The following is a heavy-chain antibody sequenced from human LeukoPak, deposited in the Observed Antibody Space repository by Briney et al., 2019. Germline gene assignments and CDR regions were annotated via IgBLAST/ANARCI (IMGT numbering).Heavy chain of an antibody. Sequence: GGSLRLSCETSGFTFRIYGMHWDRQAPGKGLEWVAFIRYDGTSQYYADSVKGRFTVSRDNAKNSLYLQVNSLRAEDTAVYYCSNLNLWGQGTLVTVSS. CDR3: SNLNL. D-gene: IGHD4-11*01. CDR1: GFTFRIYG. CDR2: IRYDGTSQ. V-gene: IGHV3-30*02. J-gene: IGHJ5*02.